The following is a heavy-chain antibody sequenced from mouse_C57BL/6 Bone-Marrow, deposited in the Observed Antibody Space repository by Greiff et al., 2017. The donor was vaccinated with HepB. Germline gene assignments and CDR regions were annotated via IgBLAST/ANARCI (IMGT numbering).Heavy chain of an antibody. CDR3: ARDHYYYGSKWFAY. V-gene: IGHV5-12*01. Sequence: EVHLVESGGGLVQPGGSLKLSCAASGFTFSDYYMYWVRQTPEKRLEWVAYISNGGGSTYYPDTVKGRFTISRDNAKNTLYLQMSRLKSEDTAMYYCARDHYYYGSKWFAYWGQGTLVTVSA. D-gene: IGHD1-1*01. CDR1: GFTFSDYY. J-gene: IGHJ3*01. CDR2: ISNGGGST.